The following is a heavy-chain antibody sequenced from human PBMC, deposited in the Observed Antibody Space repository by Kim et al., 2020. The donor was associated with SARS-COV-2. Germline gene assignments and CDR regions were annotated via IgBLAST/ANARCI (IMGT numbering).Heavy chain of an antibody. CDR2: INHSGST. D-gene: IGHD5-18*01. J-gene: IGHJ4*02. CDR3: ARTRYSYGYGIYYFDY. CDR1: GGSFSGYY. Sequence: SETLSLTCAVYGGSFSGYYWSWIRQPPGKGLEWIGEINHSGSTNYNPSLKSRVTISVDTSKNQFSLKLSSVTAADTAVYYCARTRYSYGYGIYYFDYWGQGTLVTVSS. V-gene: IGHV4-34*01.